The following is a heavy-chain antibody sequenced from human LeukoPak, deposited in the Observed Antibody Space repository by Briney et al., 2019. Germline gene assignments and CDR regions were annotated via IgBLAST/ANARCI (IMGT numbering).Heavy chain of an antibody. CDR2: IIPIFGTA. CDR3: AREPIAVAGTGDGMVYDY. V-gene: IGHV1-69*13. Sequence: GASVKVSCRASGGTFSSYAISWVRQAPGQGLEWMGGIIPIFGTANYAQKFQGRVAITADESTSTAYMELSSLRSEGTAVYYCAREPIAVAGTGDGMVYDYWGQGTLVTVSS. CDR1: GGTFSSYA. D-gene: IGHD6-19*01. J-gene: IGHJ4*02.